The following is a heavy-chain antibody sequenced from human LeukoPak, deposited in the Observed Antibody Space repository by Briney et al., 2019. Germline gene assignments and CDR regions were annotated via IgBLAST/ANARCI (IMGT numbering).Heavy chain of an antibody. D-gene: IGHD1-26*01. CDR2: IYHSGST. CDR3: ARGSGSYYY. Sequence: SETLSLTCTVSGGSISSGGYYWSWIRQPPGKGLEWIGYIYHSGSTYYNPSLKSRVTISVDRSKNQFSLKLSSVTAADTAVYYCARGSGSYYYWGQGTLVTVSS. CDR1: GGSISSGGYY. V-gene: IGHV4-30-2*01. J-gene: IGHJ4*02.